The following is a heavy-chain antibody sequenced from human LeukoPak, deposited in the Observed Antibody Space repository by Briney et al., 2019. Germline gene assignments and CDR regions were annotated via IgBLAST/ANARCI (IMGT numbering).Heavy chain of an antibody. Sequence: SETLSLTCTVSGGSISDYDWSWIRQPPGKGPEWIGYIYYSGTTNYNPSVKSRVTISVDTSTNQFSLKLTSVIAADTAVYFCARSSRGAAAGFDYWGQGTLVTVSS. CDR2: IYYSGTT. J-gene: IGHJ4*02. D-gene: IGHD6-13*01. CDR3: ARSSRGAAAGFDY. CDR1: GGSISDYD. V-gene: IGHV4-59*01.